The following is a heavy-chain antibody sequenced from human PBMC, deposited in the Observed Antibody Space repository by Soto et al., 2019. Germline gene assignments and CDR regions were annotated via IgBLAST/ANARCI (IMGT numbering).Heavy chain of an antibody. CDR1: GYSFTSYW. CDR2: IDPSDSYT. Sequence: PGESLKISCQGSGYSFTSYWISWGRQMPGKVLEWMGMIDPSDSYTNYSPSFQGHVTISADKSISTAYLQWSSLKASDTAMYYCARQKLGYYYYYGMDVWGQGTTVTVS. J-gene: IGHJ6*02. V-gene: IGHV5-10-1*01. D-gene: IGHD6-6*01. CDR3: ARQKLGYYYYYGMDV.